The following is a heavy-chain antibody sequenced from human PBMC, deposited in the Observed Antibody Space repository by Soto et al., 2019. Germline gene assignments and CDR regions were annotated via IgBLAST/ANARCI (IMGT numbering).Heavy chain of an antibody. CDR2: ISCCGGST. V-gene: IGHV3-23*01. CDR1: GFNFKKFA. D-gene: IGHD6-19*01. J-gene: IGHJ1*01. Sequence: GGSLRLSCEASGFNFKKFAMGWVRQAPGEGLEWVSGISCCGGSTFYADSVKGRFSLARDDSKNTLSLQLNSLRVEDTARYYCAKADGEQWLIPHLDNWGQGTQVTVSS. CDR3: AKADGEQWLIPHLDN.